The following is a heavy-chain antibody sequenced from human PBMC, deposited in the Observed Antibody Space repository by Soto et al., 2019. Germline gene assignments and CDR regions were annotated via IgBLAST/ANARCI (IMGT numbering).Heavy chain of an antibody. J-gene: IGHJ4*02. CDR2: IIPILGIA. V-gene: IGHV1-69*02. Sequence: QVQLVKSGAEVKKPGSSVKVSCKASGGTFSSYTINWVRQAPGQGREWMGRIIPILGIANYAQKFQGRVTITADKSTSTAYMELSSLRSEDTAVYYCASYSNLVATGLDYWGQGTLVTVSS. D-gene: IGHD4-4*01. CDR1: GGTFSSYT. CDR3: ASYSNLVATGLDY.